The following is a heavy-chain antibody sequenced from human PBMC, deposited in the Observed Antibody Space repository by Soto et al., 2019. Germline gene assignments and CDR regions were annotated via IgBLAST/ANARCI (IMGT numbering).Heavy chain of an antibody. CDR3: AKDTKIAVAGTRSAFDI. J-gene: IGHJ3*02. CDR2: IRCNGGST. V-gene: IGHV3-9*01. Sequence: GGSLRLSCAASGFTFSDYAMTWVRQAPGKGLEWVSVIRCNGGSTYYADSVKGRFTISRDNAKNSLYLQMNSLRAEDTALYYCAKDTKIAVAGTRSAFDIWGQGTMVTVSS. D-gene: IGHD6-19*01. CDR1: GFTFSDYA.